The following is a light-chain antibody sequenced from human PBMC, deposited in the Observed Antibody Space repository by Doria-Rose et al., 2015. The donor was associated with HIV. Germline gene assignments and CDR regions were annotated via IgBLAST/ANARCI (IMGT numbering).Light chain of an antibody. CDR2: DGS. CDR3: HQYGTSWT. V-gene: IGKV3-20*01. J-gene: IGKJ1*01. Sequence: EIVMTQSPGTLSLSPGERATLSCRASQSFSSTYLAWYQQKPGQAPSLLIYDGSTRATGIPDRFSASGSVTDFTLNINRLEPEDFALYYCHQYGTSWTFGQGTKVEI. CDR1: QSFSSTY.